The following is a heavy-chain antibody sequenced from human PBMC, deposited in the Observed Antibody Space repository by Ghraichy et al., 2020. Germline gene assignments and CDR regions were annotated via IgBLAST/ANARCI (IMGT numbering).Heavy chain of an antibody. D-gene: IGHD6-6*01. Sequence: GESLNISCAASGFTVSGNYMSWVRQAPGKGLEWVSIIYSGGTTYYADSVKGRFTISRDNSKNTLYLQMSSLRAEDTAVYYCARDLGYSTSHWGQGTLVTVSS. CDR2: IYSGGTT. CDR3: ARDLGYSTSH. CDR1: GFTVSGNY. J-gene: IGHJ4*01. V-gene: IGHV3-53*01.